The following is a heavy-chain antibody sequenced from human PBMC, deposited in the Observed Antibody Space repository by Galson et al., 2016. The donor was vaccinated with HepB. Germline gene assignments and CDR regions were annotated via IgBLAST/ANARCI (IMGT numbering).Heavy chain of an antibody. CDR3: ARDGGAAWIQLWFDN. Sequence: LRLSCAASGFRFGTYAMHWVRQAPGKGLEWVAGISNDGDNKNYIDSAKGRFTISRDNFRNTVYLQLSSLRVEDTAVYYCARDGGAAWIQLWFDNWGHGTLVTVSS. CDR1: GFRFGTYA. CDR2: ISNDGDNK. J-gene: IGHJ4*01. D-gene: IGHD5-18*01. V-gene: IGHV3-30-3*01.